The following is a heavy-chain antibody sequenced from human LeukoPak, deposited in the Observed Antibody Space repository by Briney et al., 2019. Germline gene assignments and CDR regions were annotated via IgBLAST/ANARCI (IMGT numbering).Heavy chain of an antibody. CDR3: ASHSGPYYFDY. D-gene: IGHD6-19*01. J-gene: IGHJ4*02. Sequence: GGSLRLSCAASGFTFSSYVMHWVRQAPGKGLEWVAVISYDGSNKYYADSVKGRFTISRDNSKNTLYLQMNSLRAEGTAVYYCASHSGPYYFDYWGQGTLVTVSS. CDR2: ISYDGSNK. CDR1: GFTFSSYV. V-gene: IGHV3-30*04.